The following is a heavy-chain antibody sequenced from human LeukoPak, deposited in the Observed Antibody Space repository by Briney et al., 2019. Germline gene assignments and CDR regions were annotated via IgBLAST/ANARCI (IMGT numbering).Heavy chain of an antibody. D-gene: IGHD3-10*01. J-gene: IGHJ4*02. V-gene: IGHV4-61*02. CDR2: IYTSGST. CDR3: ARTRYYYNSRSYGAPCYFDY. CDR1: GGSISSSSYY. Sequence: TLSLTCTVSGGSISSSSYYWSWIRQPAGKGLEWIGRIYTSGSTNYNPSLKSRVTISVDTSKNQFSLKLSSVTAADTAVYYCARTRYYYNSRSYGAPCYFDYWGQGTLVTVSS.